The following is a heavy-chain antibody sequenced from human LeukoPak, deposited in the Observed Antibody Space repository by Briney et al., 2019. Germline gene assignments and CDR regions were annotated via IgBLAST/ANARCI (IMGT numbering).Heavy chain of an antibody. CDR3: AKESGKFDY. V-gene: IGHV3-43*02. J-gene: IGHJ4*02. Sequence: PGGSLRLSCVASGLNFDDSAMHWVRQAPGKGLEWVSLISGDGGSTFYADSVKGRFNIPRDNSKNSLYLQMNSLRPKDTAMYYCAKESGKFDYWGQGTLVAVSS. CDR2: ISGDGGST. CDR1: GLNFDDSA.